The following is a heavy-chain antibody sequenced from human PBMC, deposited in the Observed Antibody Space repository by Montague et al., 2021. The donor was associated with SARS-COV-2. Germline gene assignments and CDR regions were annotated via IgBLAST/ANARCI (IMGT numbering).Heavy chain of an antibody. V-gene: IGHV4-34*01. Sequence: SETLSLTCAVYGGSFSGYYWSWIRQPPGKELEWIGEINHSGSTKYNPSLKSRVTISVDTSKNQFSLKLSSVTAADTAVYYCARGTKRVFTSDCDSSGYASDYWGQGTLVTVSS. CDR2: INHSGST. J-gene: IGHJ4*02. CDR3: ARGTKRVFTSDCDSSGYASDY. D-gene: IGHD3-22*01. CDR1: GGSFSGYY.